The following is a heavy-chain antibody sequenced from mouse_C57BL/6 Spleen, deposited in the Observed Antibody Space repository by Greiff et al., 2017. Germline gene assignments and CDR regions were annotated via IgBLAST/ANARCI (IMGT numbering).Heavy chain of an antibody. CDR2: IYPGDGDT. CDR3: ARFDYYGYYFDY. Sequence: QVQLKQSGPELVKPGASVKISCKASGYAFSSSWMNWVKQRPGKGLEWIGRIYPGDGDTNYNGKFKGKATLTADKSSSTAYMQLSSLTSEDSAVYFCARFDYYGYYFDYGGQGTTLTVAS. CDR1: GYAFSSSW. J-gene: IGHJ2*01. V-gene: IGHV1-82*01. D-gene: IGHD1-1*01.